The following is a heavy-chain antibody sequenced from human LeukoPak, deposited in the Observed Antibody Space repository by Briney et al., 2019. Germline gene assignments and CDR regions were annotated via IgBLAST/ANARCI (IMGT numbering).Heavy chain of an antibody. Sequence: SETLSLTCTVSGGSISTSRYYWGWIRQPPGKRLEWIVSYYYRGSPSYNPSLKSRVTISVDTSKNQFSLSLPSVPSPHPALYYCARPNSVRPLGSFDLWGQGTMVTVSS. V-gene: IGHV4-39*01. D-gene: IGHD5/OR15-5a*01. J-gene: IGHJ3*01. CDR2: YYYRGSP. CDR3: ARPNSVRPLGSFDL. CDR1: GGSISTSRYY.